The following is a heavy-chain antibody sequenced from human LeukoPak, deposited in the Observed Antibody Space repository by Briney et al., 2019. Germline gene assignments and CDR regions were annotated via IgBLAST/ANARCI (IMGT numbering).Heavy chain of an antibody. CDR3: AGPGYSSSWYIY. Sequence: SETLSLTCTVPGGSISSSSYYWGWIRQPPGKGLEWIGSIYYSGSTYYNPSLKSRVTISVDTSKNQFSLKLSSVTAADTAVYYCAGPGYSSSWYIYWGQGTLVTVSS. D-gene: IGHD6-13*01. CDR1: GGSISSSSYY. J-gene: IGHJ4*02. V-gene: IGHV4-39*01. CDR2: IYYSGST.